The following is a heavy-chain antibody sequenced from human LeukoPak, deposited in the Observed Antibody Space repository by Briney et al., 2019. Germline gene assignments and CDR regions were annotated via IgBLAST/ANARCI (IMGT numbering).Heavy chain of an antibody. V-gene: IGHV3-30*18. CDR2: ISYDGSNK. Sequence: PGGSLRLSCAASGFTFSSYGMHWVRQAPGKGLEWVAVISYDGSNKYYADSAKGRFTISRDNSKNTLYLQMNSLRAEDTAVYYCAKDLEQQLVFSSSGAFDYWGQGTLVTVSS. CDR1: GFTFSSYG. D-gene: IGHD6-13*01. J-gene: IGHJ4*02. CDR3: AKDLEQQLVFSSSGAFDY.